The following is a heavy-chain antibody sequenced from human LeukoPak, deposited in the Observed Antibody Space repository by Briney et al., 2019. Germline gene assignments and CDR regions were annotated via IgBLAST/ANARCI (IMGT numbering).Heavy chain of an antibody. CDR1: GYTFTSYT. CDR2: VNAGNGNT. CDR3: ARTTAMVTIFDY. V-gene: IGHV1-3*01. Sequence: ASVKVSCKASGYTFTSYTMHWVRQAPGQRLEWMGWVNAGNGNTKYSQKFQGRVTITRDTSASTAYMELSSLRSEDTAVYYCARTTAMVTIFDYWGLGTLVTVSS. J-gene: IGHJ4*02. D-gene: IGHD5-18*01.